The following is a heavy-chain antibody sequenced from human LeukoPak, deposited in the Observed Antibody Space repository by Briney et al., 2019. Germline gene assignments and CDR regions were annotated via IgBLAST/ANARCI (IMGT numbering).Heavy chain of an antibody. Sequence: GGSLRLSCAASGFTFSTYSMNWVRQAPGKGLEWASSISSSSTYIYYADSVKGRFTISRDNAKNSLYLQMNSLRAEDTAVYFCARGGTSLGYWGQGTLVTVSS. CDR3: ARGGTSLGY. CDR1: GFTFSTYS. CDR2: ISSSSTYI. V-gene: IGHV3-21*01. J-gene: IGHJ4*02. D-gene: IGHD1-26*01.